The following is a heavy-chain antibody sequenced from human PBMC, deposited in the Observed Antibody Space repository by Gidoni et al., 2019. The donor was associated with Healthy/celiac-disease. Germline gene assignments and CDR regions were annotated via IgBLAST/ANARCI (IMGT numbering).Heavy chain of an antibody. Sequence: QVQLVQSGAEVKKPGASVKVSCKASGYTFTSYYMHWVRQAPGQGLEWMGIINPSGGSTSYAQKFQGRVTMTRDTSTSTVYMELSSLRSEDTAVYYCAREVIRPNITGTKGRGFDPWGQGTLVTVSS. CDR3: AREVIRPNITGTKGRGFDP. J-gene: IGHJ5*02. V-gene: IGHV1-46*01. CDR2: INPSGGST. CDR1: GYTFTSYY. D-gene: IGHD1-7*01.